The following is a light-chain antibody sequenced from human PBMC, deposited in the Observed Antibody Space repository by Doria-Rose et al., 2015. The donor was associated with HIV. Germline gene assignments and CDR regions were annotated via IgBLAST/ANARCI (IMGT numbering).Light chain of an antibody. CDR2: RAS. Sequence: MTQSPATLSVSPGERATLSCRASQGIGSDLAWYQQKPGQAPRLLISRASIRATGIPPRFTGGGSGTEFPLTISSLQSEDFAVYFCQQYSQWPPYTFGQGTKLEVK. CDR3: QQYSQWPPYT. V-gene: IGKV3-15*01. J-gene: IGKJ2*01. CDR1: QGIGSD.